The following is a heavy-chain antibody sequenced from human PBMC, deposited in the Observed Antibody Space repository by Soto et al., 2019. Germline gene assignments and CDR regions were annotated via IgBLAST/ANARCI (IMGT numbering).Heavy chain of an antibody. CDR1: GGTVYIYF. J-gene: IGHJ6*02. CDR2: INHSRSS. CDR3: GRGEMTLLGGMDI. D-gene: IGHD3-10*01. Sequence: KPSGSLALSCAASGGTVYIYFLGWVRKAPGKGLEWIGEINHSRSSNYHPSLKSRVTISVATSKNQFSLTVNSVTPADTAVYYCGRGEMTLLGGMDIWGQGTMVTVSS. V-gene: IGHV4-34*01.